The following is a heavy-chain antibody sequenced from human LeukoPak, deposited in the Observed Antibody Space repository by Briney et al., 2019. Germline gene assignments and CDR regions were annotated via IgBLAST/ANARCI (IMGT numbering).Heavy chain of an antibody. CDR1: GYTFTDYD. CDR3: AREGGQQVRFDP. CDR2: INPNNGGT. V-gene: IGHV1-2*02. J-gene: IGHJ5*02. Sequence: ASVKVSCKASGYTFTDYDMHWVRQAPGQGLEWMGWINPNNGGTNYAQKFQGRVTMTRDTSISTAYMEPSRLRSDDTAVYYCAREGGQQVRFDPWGQGTLVTVSS. D-gene: IGHD6-13*01.